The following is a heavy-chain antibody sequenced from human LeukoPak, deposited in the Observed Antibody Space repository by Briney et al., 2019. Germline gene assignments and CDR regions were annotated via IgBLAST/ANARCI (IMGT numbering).Heavy chain of an antibody. J-gene: IGHJ1*01. Sequence: SETLSLTCTVSGDSISSYYWSWIRQPPGKGLEWIGYVYYGGSTNYNPSLKSRVTISVDTSKNQFSLMLSSVTAADTAVYYCAKAAYYYDSGGYYYGYFQHWGQGTLVTVSS. D-gene: IGHD3-22*01. CDR1: GDSISSYY. V-gene: IGHV4-59*01. CDR2: VYYGGST. CDR3: AKAAYYYDSGGYYYGYFQH.